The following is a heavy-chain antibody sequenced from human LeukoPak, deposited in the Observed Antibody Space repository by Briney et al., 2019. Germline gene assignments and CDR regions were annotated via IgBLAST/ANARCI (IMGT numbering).Heavy chain of an antibody. V-gene: IGHV4-39*07. D-gene: IGHD5-12*01. Sequence: SETLSLTCTVSGGSISSSSYYWGWIRQPPGKGLEWIGSIYYSGSTYYNPSLKSRVTISVDTSKNRFSLKLSSVTAADTAVYYCARDRGNSGYDQGLFDYWGQGTLVTVSS. J-gene: IGHJ4*02. CDR3: ARDRGNSGYDQGLFDY. CDR2: IYYSGST. CDR1: GGSISSSSYY.